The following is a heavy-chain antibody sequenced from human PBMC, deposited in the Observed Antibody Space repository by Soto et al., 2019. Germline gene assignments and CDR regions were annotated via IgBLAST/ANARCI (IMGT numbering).Heavy chain of an antibody. CDR1: GYTFTSYD. D-gene: IGHD6-13*01. J-gene: IGHJ5*02. CDR2: MNPNSGNT. V-gene: IGHV1-8*01. CDR3: ARGEIAAAGLWFDP. Sequence: ASVKVSCKASGYTFTSYDINWVRQATGQGLEWMGWMNPNSGNTGYAQKFQGRVTMTRNTSISTAYMELSSLRSEDTAVYYCARGEIAAAGLWFDPWGQGTLVTVSS.